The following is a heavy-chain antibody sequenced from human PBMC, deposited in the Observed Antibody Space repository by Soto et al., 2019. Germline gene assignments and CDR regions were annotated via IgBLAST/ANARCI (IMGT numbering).Heavy chain of an antibody. J-gene: IGHJ4*02. V-gene: IGHV3-30*03. CDR3: VSDRGYGHASVPYS. CDR1: GFTFTSYG. CDR2: ISYDGGLQ. D-gene: IGHD5-18*01. Sequence: QAPLVESGGGVVQPGRSLRLSCAASGFTFTSYGMHWVRQAPGTRLEWVAAISYDGGLQHYADSVKGRFTIARDNSXNMVLLQMNSLRAEDTAVYYCVSDRGYGHASVPYSWGQGTLVSVSS.